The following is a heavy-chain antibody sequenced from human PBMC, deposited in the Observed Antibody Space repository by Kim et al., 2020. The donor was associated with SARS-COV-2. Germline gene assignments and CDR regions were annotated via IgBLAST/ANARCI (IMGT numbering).Heavy chain of an antibody. CDR1: GFTFSSYG. CDR2: ISYDGSNK. D-gene: IGHD6-25*01. J-gene: IGHJ6*02. Sequence: GGSLRLSCAASGFTFSSYGMHWVRQAPGKGLEWVAVISYDGSNKYYADSVKGRFTISRDNSKNTLYLQMNSLRAEDTAVYYCAKVRLAASPIDYYYGMDVWGQGTTVTVSS. V-gene: IGHV3-30*18. CDR3: AKVRLAASPIDYYYGMDV.